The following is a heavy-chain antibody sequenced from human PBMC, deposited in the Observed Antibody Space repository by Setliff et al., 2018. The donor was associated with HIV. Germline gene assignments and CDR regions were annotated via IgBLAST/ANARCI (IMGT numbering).Heavy chain of an antibody. V-gene: IGHV1-3*04. CDR3: AGGRFSSSWYFNWFDP. CDR2: IKTGNGDT. CDR1: GYSFSSHP. Sequence: ASVKVSCKTSGYSFSSHPIHWVRQAPGQRPEWMGWIKTGNGDTQYSQKFRDRVTITRDTSADTVYMELSSLRSEDTAVYFCAGGRFSSSWYFNWFDPWGQGTLVTVSS. J-gene: IGHJ5*02. D-gene: IGHD6-13*01.